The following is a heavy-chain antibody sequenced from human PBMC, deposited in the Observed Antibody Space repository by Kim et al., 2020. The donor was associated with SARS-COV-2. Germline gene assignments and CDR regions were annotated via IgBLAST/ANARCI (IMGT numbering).Heavy chain of an antibody. D-gene: IGHD3-22*01. CDR1: GYSFTSYW. V-gene: IGHV5-51*01. CDR3: ASTYYYDSSGHREREGAFDI. Sequence: GESLKISCKGSGYSFTSYWIGWVRQMPGKGLEWMGIIYPGDSDTRYSPSFQGQVTISADKSISTAYLQWSSLKASDTAMYYCASTYYYDSSGHREREGAFDIWGQGTMVTVSS. CDR2: IYPGDSDT. J-gene: IGHJ3*02.